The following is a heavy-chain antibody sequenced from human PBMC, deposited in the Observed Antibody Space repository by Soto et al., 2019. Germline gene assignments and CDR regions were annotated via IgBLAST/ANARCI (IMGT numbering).Heavy chain of an antibody. CDR3: AKDSSGPGNYASCYYNMDD. CDR2: INSDGSST. CDR1: GFIFSNSW. J-gene: IGHJ6*03. V-gene: IGHV3-74*01. D-gene: IGHD3-16*01. Sequence: EVQLVESGGGLVQPGGSLRLSCAASGFIFSNSWMHWVRQAPGKGLVWVSRINSDGSSTDYADSVKGRITISRDNAKNTLYLQMNTLRAQDTALYYCAKDSSGPGNYASCYYNMDDWGKGNTITVTS.